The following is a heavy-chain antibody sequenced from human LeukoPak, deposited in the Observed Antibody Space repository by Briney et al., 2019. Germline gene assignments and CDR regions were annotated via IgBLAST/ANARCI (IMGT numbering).Heavy chain of an antibody. CDR3: AREGSITMVQGVINY. D-gene: IGHD3-10*01. CDR1: GYTFTSYG. Sequence: ASVKVSCKASGYTFTSYGISWVRQAPGQGLEWMGWISAYNGNTNYAQKLQGRVTMTTDTSTSTAYMELRSLRSDDTAVYYCAREGSITMVQGVINYWGQGTLVTVSS. CDR2: ISAYNGNT. J-gene: IGHJ4*02. V-gene: IGHV1-18*01.